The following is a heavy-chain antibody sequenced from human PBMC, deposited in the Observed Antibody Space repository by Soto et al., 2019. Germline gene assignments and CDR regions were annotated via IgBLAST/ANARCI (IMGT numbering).Heavy chain of an antibody. J-gene: IGHJ6*02. Sequence: EVQLLESGGGLVQPGGSLRLSCAASGFTFSSYAMSWVRQAPGKGLGWVSAISGSGDSTYYADSVKGRFTISRDNSKNTLYLQMNSLRAEDTAVYYCAKAPGGAYYYGMDVWGQGTTVTVSS. D-gene: IGHD3-10*01. CDR2: ISGSGDST. CDR3: AKAPGGAYYYGMDV. CDR1: GFTFSSYA. V-gene: IGHV3-23*01.